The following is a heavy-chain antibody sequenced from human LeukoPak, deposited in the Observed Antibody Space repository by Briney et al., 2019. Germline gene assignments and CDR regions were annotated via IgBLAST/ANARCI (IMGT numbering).Heavy chain of an antibody. D-gene: IGHD3/OR15-3a*01. Sequence: GGSLRLSCAASGFTFDVYAMHWVRQAPGKGLEWVSGISWNSGLIDYADSVKGRFTISRDNAKNSLFLQMNSLKAEDTAFYYCAKVGIFGLVTYYFDYWGQGTLVTVSS. V-gene: IGHV3-9*01. CDR1: GFTFDVYA. CDR2: ISWNSGLI. J-gene: IGHJ4*02. CDR3: AKVGIFGLVTYYFDY.